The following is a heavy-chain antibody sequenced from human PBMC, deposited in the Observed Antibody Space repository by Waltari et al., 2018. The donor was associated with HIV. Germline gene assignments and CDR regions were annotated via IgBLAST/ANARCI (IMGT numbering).Heavy chain of an antibody. CDR1: GFTFSSYS. J-gene: IGHJ6*02. Sequence: EVQLVESGGGLVQPGGSLRLSCAASGFTFSSYSMNWVRQAPGKGVEWVSCISSTANTIYYADSWKGRFTVSRDNAKNSLSLQMNSLRAEDTAVYFCAKEVVALPHYYYYGLDVWGQGTTVTVSS. CDR3: AKEVVALPHYYYYGLDV. CDR2: ISSTANTI. V-gene: IGHV3-48*04. D-gene: IGHD2-15*01.